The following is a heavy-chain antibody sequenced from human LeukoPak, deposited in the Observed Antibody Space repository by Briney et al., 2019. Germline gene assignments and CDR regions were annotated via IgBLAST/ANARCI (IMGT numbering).Heavy chain of an antibody. CDR1: GFNFANHA. V-gene: IGHV3-23*01. Sequence: GGSLRLSCAASGFNFANHAMSWVRQTPEKGLEWVSAISGGGDITYYADSVTGRFTISRDNSKDTLFLQMHSLRPGDTAVYYCVREDTPATANYWGQGTLVTISS. D-gene: IGHD2-21*02. J-gene: IGHJ4*02. CDR3: VREDTPATANY. CDR2: ISGGGDIT.